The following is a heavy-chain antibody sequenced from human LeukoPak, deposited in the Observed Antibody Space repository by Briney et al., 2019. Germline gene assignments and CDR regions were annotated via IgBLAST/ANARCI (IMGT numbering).Heavy chain of an antibody. J-gene: IGHJ6*02. CDR2: INPNSGGT. V-gene: IGHV1-2*02. CDR3: ARDLGWYGSIYYGMDV. Sequence: ASVKVSCKASGYTFTGYYMHWVRQAPGPGLEWMGWINPNSGGTNYAQKFQGRVTMSRDTSISTAYMELSRLRSEDTAVYYCARDLGWYGSIYYGMDVWGQGTTVTVSS. CDR1: GYTFTGYY. D-gene: IGHD6-19*01.